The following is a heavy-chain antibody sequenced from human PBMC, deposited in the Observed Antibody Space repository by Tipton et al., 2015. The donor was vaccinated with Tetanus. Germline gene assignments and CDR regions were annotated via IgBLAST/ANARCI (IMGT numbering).Heavy chain of an antibody. CDR1: GGSISGSNYF. CDR3: ARGWGSSWYYFDY. V-gene: IGHV4-31*03. D-gene: IGHD6-13*01. Sequence: TLSLTCSVSGGSISGSNYFWNWIRQQPGKGPEWIGYIYYSGSTHYNPSLKSRVTMSVDTSKRQFSLKLNSVTAADTAVYYCARGWGSSWYYFDYWGQGILVTVSS. J-gene: IGHJ4*02. CDR2: IYYSGST.